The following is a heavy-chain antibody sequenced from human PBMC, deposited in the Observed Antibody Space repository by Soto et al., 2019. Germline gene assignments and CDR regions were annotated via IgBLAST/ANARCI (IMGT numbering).Heavy chain of an antibody. CDR1: GGSISSGNYY. CDR2: IYYSGST. J-gene: IGHJ4*02. CDR3: ARRYGASFDY. D-gene: IGHD4-17*01. V-gene: IGHV4-61*01. Sequence: SETLSLTCTVSGGSISSGNYYWSWIRQPPGKGLEWIGYIYYSGSTNYNPSLKSRVTISVDTSKNQFSLKLSSVTAADTAVYYCARRYGASFDYWGQGTLVTVSS.